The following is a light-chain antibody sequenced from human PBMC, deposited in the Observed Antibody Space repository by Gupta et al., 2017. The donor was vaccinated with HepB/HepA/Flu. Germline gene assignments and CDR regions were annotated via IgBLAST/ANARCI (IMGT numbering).Light chain of an antibody. CDR1: TGVVTSSYY. CDR2: NTS. J-gene: IGLJ3*02. CDR3: LLHYSGSWV. V-gene: IGLV7-43*01. Sequence: QPVVTQEPSLTVSPGGTVTLTCAPSTGVVTSSYYPNWFQQKPGQAPRAVIYNTSNKHSWTPARFSGSLPGGKAALTLSGVQPEDEDEFYCLLHYSGSWVFGGGTKLTVL.